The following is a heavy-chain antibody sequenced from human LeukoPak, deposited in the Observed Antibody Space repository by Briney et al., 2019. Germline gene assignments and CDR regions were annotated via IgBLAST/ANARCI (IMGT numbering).Heavy chain of an antibody. CDR2: ISYDGSNK. Sequence: GGSLRLSCAASGFTFSSYGMHWVRQAPGKGLEWVAVISYDGSNKYYADSVKGRFTISRDNSKNTLYLQMNSQRAEDTAVYYCAKELLWFGEESGPDAFDIWGQGTMVTVSS. CDR3: AKELLWFGEESGPDAFDI. V-gene: IGHV3-30*18. D-gene: IGHD3-10*01. CDR1: GFTFSSYG. J-gene: IGHJ3*02.